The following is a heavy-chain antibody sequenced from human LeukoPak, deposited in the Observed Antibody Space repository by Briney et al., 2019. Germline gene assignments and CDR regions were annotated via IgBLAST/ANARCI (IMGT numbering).Heavy chain of an antibody. D-gene: IGHD1-14*01. CDR2: INSDGSST. CDR1: GFTFSAYW. Sequence: GGSLRLSCAASGFTFSAYWMHWVRQAPGKGLVWVSRINSDGSSTSYADSVKGRFTISRDNAKNSLYLQMNSLRAEDTAVYYCAREGRNRAFDYWGQGTLVTVSS. V-gene: IGHV3-74*01. J-gene: IGHJ4*02. CDR3: AREGRNRAFDY.